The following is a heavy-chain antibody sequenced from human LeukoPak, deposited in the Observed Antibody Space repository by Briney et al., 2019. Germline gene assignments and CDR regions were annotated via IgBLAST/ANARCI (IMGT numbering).Heavy chain of an antibody. CDR3: ARDGRSGNFDK. CDR2: ISYDGTNK. V-gene: IGHV3-30*03. J-gene: IGHJ4*02. Sequence: PGRSLRLSCAASGFSFSSSGMNWIRQAPGKGLEWVAVISYDGTNKDYADSVKGRFTISRDNSKNTLYLQMNSLRAEDTAVYYCARDGRSGNFDKWGQGTLVSVSS. D-gene: IGHD1-26*01. CDR1: GFSFSSSG.